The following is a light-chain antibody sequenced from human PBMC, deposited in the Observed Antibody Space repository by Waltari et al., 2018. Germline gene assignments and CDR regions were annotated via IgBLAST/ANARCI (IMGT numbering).Light chain of an antibody. CDR2: AGS. V-gene: IGLV2-23*01. CDR3: CSYAGSSTYV. J-gene: IGLJ1*01. CDR1: SSDVGNYNL. Sequence: QSALTQPASVSGSPGQSITISCTGTSSDVGNYNLVSWYQQYPGKAPKLMISAGSNRPSGVSNRFSGSKSGNTASLTISGLQAEDEADYYCCSYAGSSTYVFGTGTKVTVL.